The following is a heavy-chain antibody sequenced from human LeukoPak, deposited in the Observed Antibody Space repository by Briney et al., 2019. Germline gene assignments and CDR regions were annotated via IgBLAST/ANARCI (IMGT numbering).Heavy chain of an antibody. Sequence: PGGSLRLSCAASGFTFSSYSMNWVRQAPGKGLEWVSSISSSSYIYYADSVKGRFTISRDNAKNSLYLQMNSLRAEDTAVYYCARDHPGPVGPPLRFDPWGQGTLVTVSS. J-gene: IGHJ5*02. V-gene: IGHV3-21*01. CDR2: ISSSSYI. D-gene: IGHD1-1*01. CDR3: ARDHPGPVGPPLRFDP. CDR1: GFTFSSYS.